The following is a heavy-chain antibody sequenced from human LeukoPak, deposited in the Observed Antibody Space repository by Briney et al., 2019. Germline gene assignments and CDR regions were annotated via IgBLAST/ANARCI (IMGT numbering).Heavy chain of an antibody. CDR2: IKKDGSEK. CDR1: GFTFSNNW. CDR3: AKVWNWSFDY. Sequence: PGGSLRLSCAASGFTFSNNWMSWVRQAPGKGLECVANIKKDGSEKYYINSVKGRFTISRDNAKNSLYLQMNSLRGEDTAVYYCAKVWNWSFDYWGQGTLVTVSS. J-gene: IGHJ4*02. V-gene: IGHV3-7*03. D-gene: IGHD1-1*01.